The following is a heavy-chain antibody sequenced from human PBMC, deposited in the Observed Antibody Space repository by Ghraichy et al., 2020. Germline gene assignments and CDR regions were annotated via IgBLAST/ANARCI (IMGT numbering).Heavy chain of an antibody. D-gene: IGHD1-14*01. J-gene: IGHJ5*02. V-gene: IGHV4-39*01. CDR2: IYYGGST. CDR1: GGSISSSTYY. CDR3: ARHVDRSWFDP. Sequence: SETLSLTCTVSGGSISSSTYYWGWIRQPPGKGLEWIGSIYYGGSTYHYPSLKSRVTISVDRSKNHFSLKLSSVTAADTAVYYCARHVDRSWFDPWGQGTLVTVSS.